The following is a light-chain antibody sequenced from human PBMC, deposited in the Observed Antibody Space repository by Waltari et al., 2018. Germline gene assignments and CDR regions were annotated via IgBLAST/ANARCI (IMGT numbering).Light chain of an antibody. CDR3: TSFSSDSTPLV. Sequence: QSALTQPASVSGSLGQSITMSCTGTSRDIGIYNYVSWYQQHPGKAPQLLIYDVSNRPPGVSNRCSGSKSGSTAALTIAGLQSEDEADYYCTSFSSDSTPLVFGTGTRVTV. J-gene: IGLJ1*01. CDR2: DVS. CDR1: SRDIGIYNY. V-gene: IGLV2-14*03.